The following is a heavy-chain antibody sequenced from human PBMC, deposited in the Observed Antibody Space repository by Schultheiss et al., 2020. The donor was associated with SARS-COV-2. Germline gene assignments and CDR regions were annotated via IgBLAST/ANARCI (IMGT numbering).Heavy chain of an antibody. V-gene: IGHV4-39*07. CDR2: IYHSGST. CDR3: ARVPIWFQLPTNWFDP. Sequence: SETLSLTCTVSGGSISSSSYYWGWIRQPPGKGLEWIGSIYHSGSTYYNPSLKSRVTMSVDTSNYQFSLRLSSVTAADTAVYYCARVPIWFQLPTNWFDPWGQGTLVTVSS. CDR1: GGSISSSSYY. J-gene: IGHJ5*02. D-gene: IGHD2-2*01.